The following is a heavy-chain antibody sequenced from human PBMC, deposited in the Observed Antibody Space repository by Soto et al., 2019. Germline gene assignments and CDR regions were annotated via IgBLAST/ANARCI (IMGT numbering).Heavy chain of an antibody. J-gene: IGHJ4*02. CDR1: GFPFTGYA. Sequence: EVQLLESGGGLVQPGGSLRLSCAASGFPFTGYAMSWVRQAPGKGLELVSAISGHGDATFYADSVKGRFTISRDNSKNTLYLPLNSLRAEDPALYYCANSRFSKVWGLIIIPHYWGQGTLVTVPS. D-gene: IGHD3-16*01. V-gene: IGHV3-23*01. CDR2: ISGHGDAT. CDR3: ANSRFSKVWGLIIIPHY.